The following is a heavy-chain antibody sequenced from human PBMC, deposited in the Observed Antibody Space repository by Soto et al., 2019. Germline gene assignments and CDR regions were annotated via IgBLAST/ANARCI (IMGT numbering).Heavy chain of an antibody. CDR3: AKGGEPDHYDILTGYYHYFDY. J-gene: IGHJ4*02. CDR2: ISWDGGST. D-gene: IGHD3-9*01. Sequence: EVQLVESGGVVVQPGGSLRLSCAASGFTFDDYTMHWVRQAPGKGLEWVSLISWDGGSTYYADSVKGRFTISRDNSKNSLYLQMNSLRTEDTALYYCAKGGEPDHYDILTGYYHYFDYWGQGTLVTVSS. V-gene: IGHV3-43*01. CDR1: GFTFDDYT.